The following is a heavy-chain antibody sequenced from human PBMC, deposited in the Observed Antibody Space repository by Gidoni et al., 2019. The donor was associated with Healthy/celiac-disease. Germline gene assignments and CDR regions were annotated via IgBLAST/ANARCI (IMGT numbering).Heavy chain of an antibody. J-gene: IGHJ4*02. Sequence: QVQLQQWCAGLLKPSETLSLTCAVYGGSFSGYYWSWIRPPPGKGLEWIGEINHSGSTNYNPSLKSRVTISVDTAKDQFSLKLSSVTAADTAVYYCARGRGRAPSFDYWGQGTLVTVSS. CDR2: INHSGST. CDR3: ARGRGRAPSFDY. V-gene: IGHV4-34*01. CDR1: GGSFSGYY.